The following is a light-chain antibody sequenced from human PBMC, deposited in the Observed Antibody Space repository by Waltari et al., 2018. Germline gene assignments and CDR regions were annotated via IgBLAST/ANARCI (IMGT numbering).Light chain of an antibody. CDR1: QDIASA. J-gene: IGKJ3*01. CDR2: DAS. V-gene: IGKV1D-13*01. CDR3: QQFINYPLT. Sequence: AIQLTQSPSSLSASVGHRITITCRASQDIASALAWYVQKPGKAPQLLIYDASTLESGVPSRFSGCGSGTDFTLSISGLQPEDFATYYCQQFINYPLTFGPGTTVDIK.